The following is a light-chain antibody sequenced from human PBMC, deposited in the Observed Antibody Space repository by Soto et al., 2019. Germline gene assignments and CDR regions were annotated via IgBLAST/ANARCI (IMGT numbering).Light chain of an antibody. J-gene: IGKJ5*01. CDR1: QSVSSTY. CDR2: GAS. Sequence: EIVLTQSPGTLSLSPGERATISCRSSQSVSSTYLAWYQQKPGQAPRPLFYGASSRATGIPDRFSGSGSGTDFTLTISRLEPEDFAVYYCQQYGSSPPITFGQGTRLEIK. CDR3: QQYGSSPPIT. V-gene: IGKV3-20*01.